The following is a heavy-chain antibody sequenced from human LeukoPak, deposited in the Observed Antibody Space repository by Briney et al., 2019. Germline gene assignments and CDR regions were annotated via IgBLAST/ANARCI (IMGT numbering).Heavy chain of an antibody. CDR3: TTEYCSSTSCLY. CDR2: IKSKTDGGTT. D-gene: IGHD2-2*01. CDR1: GFTFSNAW. J-gene: IGHJ4*02. V-gene: IGHV3-15*01. Sequence: PGGSLRLSCAASGFTFSNAWMSWVRQAPGTGLEWVGRIKSKTDGGTTDYAAPVKGRFTISRDDSKNTLYLQMNSLKTEDTAVYYCTTEYCSSTSCLYWGQGALVTVSS.